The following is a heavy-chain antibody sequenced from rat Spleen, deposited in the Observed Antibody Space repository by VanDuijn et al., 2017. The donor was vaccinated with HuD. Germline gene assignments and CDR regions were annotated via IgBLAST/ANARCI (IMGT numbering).Heavy chain of an antibody. CDR2: IWTGGGT. Sequence: QVQLRESGPGLLQPSQTLSLTCTVSGFSLTSHHVSWVRQSPGKGLEWLGVIWTGGGTAYNSLLKSRLSISRDTSKSQVFLKMNSLQTEDTAMYFCARSGYWYFDFWGPGTMVTVSS. CDR1: GFSLTSHH. J-gene: IGHJ1*01. V-gene: IGHV2-43*01. CDR3: ARSGYWYFDF.